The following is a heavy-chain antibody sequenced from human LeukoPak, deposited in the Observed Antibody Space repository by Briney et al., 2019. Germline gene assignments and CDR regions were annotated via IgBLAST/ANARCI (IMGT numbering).Heavy chain of an antibody. J-gene: IGHJ3*01. V-gene: IGHV4-59*08. CDR3: ARQDLPTGVRAFDV. CDR1: GGSISGDY. CDR2: IYNSEST. D-gene: IGHD7-27*01. Sequence: PSETLSLTCTVSGGSISGDYWSWIRQPPGKGLEWIGFIYNSESTYSNPSLKGRVTISVDTSENQFSLKLSSVTAADTAVYYCARQDLPTGVRAFDVWGQGTMVTVSS.